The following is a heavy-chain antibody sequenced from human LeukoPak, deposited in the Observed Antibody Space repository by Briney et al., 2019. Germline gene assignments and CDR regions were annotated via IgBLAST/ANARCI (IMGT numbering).Heavy chain of an antibody. V-gene: IGHV4-34*12. CDR1: GGSFSGYY. Sequence: SETLSLTCAVYGGSFSGYYWSWVRQPPGKGLEWIGEIIHSGSTNYNPSLMSRVTISVDTSKNQFSLKLSSVTASDTAVYYCATARYDYVWGSYRSANWFDPWGQGTLVTVSS. CDR3: ATARYDYVWGSYRSANWFDP. J-gene: IGHJ5*02. D-gene: IGHD3-16*02. CDR2: IIHSGST.